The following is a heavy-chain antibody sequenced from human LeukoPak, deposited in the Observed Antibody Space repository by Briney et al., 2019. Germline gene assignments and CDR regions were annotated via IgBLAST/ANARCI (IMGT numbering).Heavy chain of an antibody. CDR3: ARGRLSYYGSGSRYYYYMDV. Sequence: ASVKVSCKASGYTFTSYDINWVRQATGQGLEWMGWMNPNSGNTGYAQKFQGRVTMTRNTSISTAYMELSSLRSEDTAVYYCARGRLSYYGSGSRYYYYMDVWGKGTTVTVS. J-gene: IGHJ6*03. V-gene: IGHV1-8*01. D-gene: IGHD3-10*01. CDR2: MNPNSGNT. CDR1: GYTFTSYD.